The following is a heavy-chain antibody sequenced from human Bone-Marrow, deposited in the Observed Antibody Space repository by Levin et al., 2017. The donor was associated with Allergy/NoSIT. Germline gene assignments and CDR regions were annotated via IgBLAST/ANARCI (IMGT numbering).Heavy chain of an antibody. CDR1: GFTFSDYY. CDR3: ARDLGPVVPAAIGVVWFDP. D-gene: IGHD2-2*02. CDR2: ISSSGSTI. Sequence: PGGSLRLSCAASGFTFSDYYMSWIRQAPGKGLEWVSYISSSGSTIYYADSVKGRFTISRDNAKNSLYLQMNSLRAEDTAVYYCARDLGPVVPAAIGVVWFDPWGQGTLVTVSS. J-gene: IGHJ5*02. V-gene: IGHV3-11*01.